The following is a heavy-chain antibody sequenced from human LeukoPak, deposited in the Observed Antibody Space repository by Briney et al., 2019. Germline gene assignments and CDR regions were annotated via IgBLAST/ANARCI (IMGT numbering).Heavy chain of an antibody. Sequence: ASVKVSCKASGGTFSSYAISWVRQAPGQGLEWMGGIIPIFGTANYARKFQGRVTITRNTSISTAYMELSSLRSEDTAVYYCARGHGIVPAASADYWGQGTLVTVSS. CDR1: GGTFSSYA. J-gene: IGHJ4*02. D-gene: IGHD2-2*01. CDR2: IIPIFGTA. V-gene: IGHV1-69*05. CDR3: ARGHGIVPAASADY.